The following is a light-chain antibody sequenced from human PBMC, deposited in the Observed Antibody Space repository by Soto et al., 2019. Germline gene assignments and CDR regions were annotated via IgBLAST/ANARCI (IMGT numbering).Light chain of an antibody. CDR2: GAS. CDR1: QSVSSSY. J-gene: IGKJ2*01. Sequence: EIVLTQSPGTLSLSPGERATLSCRASQSVSSSYLAWYQQKPGQAPRLLIYGASSRATGIPDRFSGSGSGIDFTVTISRLAPEDFAVYYCQQYGGSPPYTFGQGTKLEI. V-gene: IGKV3-20*01. CDR3: QQYGGSPPYT.